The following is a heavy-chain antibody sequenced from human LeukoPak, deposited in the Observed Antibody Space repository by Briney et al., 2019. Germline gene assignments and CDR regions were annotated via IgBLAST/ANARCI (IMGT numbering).Heavy chain of an antibody. J-gene: IGHJ4*02. V-gene: IGHV1-8*01. CDR1: GYTFTSYD. CDR2: MNPNSGNT. CDR3: ARGLWELLN. D-gene: IGHD1-26*01. Sequence: ASVKVSCKASGYTFTSYDINWVRQATGQGLEWMGWMNPNSGNTGYAQKFQGRVTFTRDTSTSTAYMDLSSLRYEDTAVYYCARGLWELLNWGQGTPVTVSS.